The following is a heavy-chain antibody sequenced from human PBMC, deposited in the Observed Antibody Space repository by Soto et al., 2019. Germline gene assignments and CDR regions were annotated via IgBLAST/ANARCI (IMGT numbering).Heavy chain of an antibody. V-gene: IGHV3-23*01. J-gene: IGHJ4*02. D-gene: IGHD3-22*01. CDR3: AKTAYYYRSSGFTDY. CDR2: INGIGDDT. Sequence: GGSLRLSCAASGFTFNTYAMTWVRQAPGKGLEWVSVINGIGDDTYYADSVKGRFTISRHNSKNTLYLQMNSLRAEDTAVYYCAKTAYYYRSSGFTDYWGQGTLVTVS. CDR1: GFTFNTYA.